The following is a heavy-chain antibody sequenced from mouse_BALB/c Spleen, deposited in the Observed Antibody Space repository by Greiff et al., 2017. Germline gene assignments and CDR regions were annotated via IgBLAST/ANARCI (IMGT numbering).Heavy chain of an antibody. Sequence: VQLQQSGPGLVKPSQSLSLTCSVTGYSITSGYYWNWIRQFPGNKLEWMGYISYDGSNNYNPSLKNRISITRDTSKNQFFLKLNSVTTEDTATYYCARGTETYDGNYEAMDYWGQGTSVTVSS. V-gene: IGHV3-6*02. CDR1: GYSITSGYY. D-gene: IGHD2-10*01. CDR3: ARGTETYDGNYEAMDY. CDR2: ISYDGSN. J-gene: IGHJ4*01.